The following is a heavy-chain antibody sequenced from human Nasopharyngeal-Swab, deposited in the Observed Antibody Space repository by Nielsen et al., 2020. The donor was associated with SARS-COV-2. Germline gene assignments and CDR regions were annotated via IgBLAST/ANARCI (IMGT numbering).Heavy chain of an antibody. CDR3: ARAIYCSSTSCFGFDY. CDR1: GFTFSSYG. D-gene: IGHD2-2*01. CDR2: IWYDGSNK. J-gene: IGHJ4*02. V-gene: IGHV3-33*01. Sequence: GESLKISCAASGFTFSSYGMHWVRQAPSKGLEWVAVIWYDGSNKYYADSVKGRFTISRDNSKNTLYLQMNSLRAEDTAVYYCARAIYCSSTSCFGFDYWGQGTLVTVSS.